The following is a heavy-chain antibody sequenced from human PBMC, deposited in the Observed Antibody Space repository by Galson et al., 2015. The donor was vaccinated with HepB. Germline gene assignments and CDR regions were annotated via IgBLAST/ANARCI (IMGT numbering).Heavy chain of an antibody. D-gene: IGHD2-15*01. CDR1: GYTFTSYA. CDR3: ARAFDCSGGSCPPYYYYYGMDV. Sequence: SVKVSCKASGYTFTSYAMHWVRQAPGQRLEWMGWINAGNGNTKYSQKFQGRVTITRDTSASTAYMELSSLRSEDTAVYYCARAFDCSGGSCPPYYYYYGMDVWGQGTTVTVSS. CDR2: INAGNGNT. V-gene: IGHV1-3*01. J-gene: IGHJ6*02.